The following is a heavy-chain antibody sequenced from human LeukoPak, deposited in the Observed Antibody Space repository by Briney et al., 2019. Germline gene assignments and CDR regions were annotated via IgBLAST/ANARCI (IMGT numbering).Heavy chain of an antibody. Sequence: GGSLRLSCAASGFTFSSYEMNWVRQAPGKGLEWVSYISSSGSTIYYADSVKGRFTISRDSAKNSLYLQMNSLRAEDTAVYYCASPPLAYCGGDCSDAEYFQHWGQGTLVTVS. CDR3: ASPPLAYCGGDCSDAEYFQH. D-gene: IGHD2-21*02. J-gene: IGHJ1*01. CDR1: GFTFSSYE. V-gene: IGHV3-48*03. CDR2: ISSSGSTI.